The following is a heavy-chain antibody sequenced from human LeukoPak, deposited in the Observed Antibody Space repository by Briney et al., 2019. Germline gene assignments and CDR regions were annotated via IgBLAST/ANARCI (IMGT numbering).Heavy chain of an antibody. D-gene: IGHD5-18*01. V-gene: IGHV3-74*01. CDR2: ILNDGGST. CDR1: GFTFNRYW. J-gene: IGHJ4*02. Sequence: GGSLRLSCEASGFTFNRYWMHWVRQAPGEGPVWVAHILNDGGSTSYADSVKGRFTISRDNAKNTLSLQMNSLRAEDTAVYYCVRHNYGYDYWGQGTPVTVSS. CDR3: VRHNYGYDY.